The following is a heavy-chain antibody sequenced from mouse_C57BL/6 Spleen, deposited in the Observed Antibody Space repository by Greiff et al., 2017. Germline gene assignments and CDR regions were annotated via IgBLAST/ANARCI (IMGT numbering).Heavy chain of an antibody. V-gene: IGHV2-2*01. CDR3: ASPVVTTGGDAMDY. D-gene: IGHD2-2*01. CDR1: GFSLTSYG. J-gene: IGHJ4*01. CDR2: IWSGGST. Sequence: QVQLKESGPGLVQPSQSLSITCTVSGFSLTSYGVHWVRQSPGKGLEWLGVIWSGGSTDYNAAFISRLSISKDISKSQVFFKMNSLQADDTAIYYCASPVVTTGGDAMDYWGQGTSVTVSS.